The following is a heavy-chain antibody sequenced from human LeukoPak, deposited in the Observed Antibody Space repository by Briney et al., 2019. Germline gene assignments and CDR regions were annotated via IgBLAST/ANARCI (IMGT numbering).Heavy chain of an antibody. CDR2: IKQDGSEK. CDR1: GFTFSIYW. J-gene: IGHJ6*02. V-gene: IGHV3-7*01. D-gene: IGHD6-19*01. Sequence: PGGSLRLSCAASGFTFSIYWMSWVRQAPGKGLEWVANIKQDGSEKYYVDSVKGRFTISRDNAKNSLYLQMNSLRAEDTAVYYCARGIAVAGLDYYYYYGMDVWGQGTTVTVSS. CDR3: ARGIAVAGLDYYYYYGMDV.